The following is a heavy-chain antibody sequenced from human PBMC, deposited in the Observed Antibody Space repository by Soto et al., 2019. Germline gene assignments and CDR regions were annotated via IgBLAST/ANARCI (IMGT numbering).Heavy chain of an antibody. V-gene: IGHV4-31*03. CDR2: IYYTGNT. J-gene: IGHJ4*02. CDR1: GGAVNSGGNY. CDR3: ARLDAYNYVYY. Sequence: SETLSLTCTVSGGAVNSGGNYWSWIRQLPGKGLEWIGYIYYTGNTYYNPSLNSRVGMSLDTSQNLFSLRLSSVTVADTAVYYCARLDAYNYVYYWGQGTLVTVSS. D-gene: IGHD3-10*02.